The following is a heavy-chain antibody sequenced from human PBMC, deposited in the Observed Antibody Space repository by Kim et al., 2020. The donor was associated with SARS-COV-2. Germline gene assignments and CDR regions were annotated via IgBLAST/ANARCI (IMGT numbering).Heavy chain of an antibody. J-gene: IGHJ6*02. Sequence: VKGRFTISRDNSKNTRYLQMNSLRAEDTAVYYCARTIAAAAPYYYYGMDVWGQGTTVTVSS. V-gene: IGHV3-30*06. D-gene: IGHD6-13*01. CDR3: ARTIAAAAPYYYYGMDV.